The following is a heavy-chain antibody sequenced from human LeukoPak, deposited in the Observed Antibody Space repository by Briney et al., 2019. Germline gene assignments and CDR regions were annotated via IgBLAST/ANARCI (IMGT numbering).Heavy chain of an antibody. CDR3: ARQHGSGSYYSRAIDY. D-gene: IGHD3-10*01. CDR2: IYPGDSDT. CDR1: GYSFTTYW. Sequence: TGESLKISCKGSGYSFTTYWIGWVRQMPGKGLEWMGIIYPGDSDTRYSPSFQGQVTISADKSTSTAYLQWSRLKASDSAMYYCARQHGSGSYYSRAIDYWGQGTLVTVSS. V-gene: IGHV5-51*01. J-gene: IGHJ4*02.